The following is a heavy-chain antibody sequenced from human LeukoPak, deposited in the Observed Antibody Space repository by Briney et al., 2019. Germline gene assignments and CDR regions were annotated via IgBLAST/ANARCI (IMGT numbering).Heavy chain of an antibody. CDR2: INPSGVST. Sequence: ASVKVSCKASGYTFTSYYMHWVRQAPGQGLEWRGIINPSGVSTRYAQKFQGRVTMPRDTSTSTVYMELSSLASEDTAGYYCARDSREVDLGSVLLYYFDYWGQGTLVTVSS. V-gene: IGHV1-46*01. CDR1: GYTFTSYY. CDR3: ARDSREVDLGSVLLYYFDY. J-gene: IGHJ4*02. D-gene: IGHD2/OR15-2a*01.